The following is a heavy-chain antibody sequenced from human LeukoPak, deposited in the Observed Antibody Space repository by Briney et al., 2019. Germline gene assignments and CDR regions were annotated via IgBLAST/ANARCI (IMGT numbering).Heavy chain of an antibody. CDR3: TRETSSRYFDY. Sequence: GASVKVSCKASGYTHTSYDINWVRQDTGQGPEWMGWMNPNSGRTGYAQNFQGRITITRNTSISTAYMELSSLRSEDTAVYYCTRETSSRYFDYWGQGTLVTVSS. CDR1: GYTHTSYD. J-gene: IGHJ4*02. V-gene: IGHV1-8*01. CDR2: MNPNSGRT.